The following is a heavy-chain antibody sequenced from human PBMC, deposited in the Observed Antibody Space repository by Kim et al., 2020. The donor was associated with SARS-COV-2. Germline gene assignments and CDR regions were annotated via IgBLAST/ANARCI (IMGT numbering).Heavy chain of an antibody. J-gene: IGHJ4*02. CDR2: IRSKAYGGTT. CDR1: GFTFGDYA. CDR3: TRGEIGWLYYFDY. Sequence: GGSLRLSCTASGFTFGDYAMSWVRQAPGKGLEWVGFIRSKAYGGTTEYAASVKGRFTISRDDSKSIAYLQMNSLKTEDTAVYYCTRGEIGWLYYFDYWGQGTLVTVSS. D-gene: IGHD5-12*01. V-gene: IGHV3-49*04.